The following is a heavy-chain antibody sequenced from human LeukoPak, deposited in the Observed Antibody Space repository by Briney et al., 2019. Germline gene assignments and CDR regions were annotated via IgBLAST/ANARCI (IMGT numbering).Heavy chain of an antibody. V-gene: IGHV3-30*02. D-gene: IGHD6-19*01. CDR2: IRYDGSNK. Sequence: GGSLRLSCAASGFTFSSYGMHWVRQAPGKGLEWVAFIRYDGSNKYYADSVKGRFTISRANSKNTLYLQMNSLRAEDTAVYYCAKDRDSSGWYRQLWGQGTLVTVSS. J-gene: IGHJ4*02. CDR1: GFTFSSYG. CDR3: AKDRDSSGWYRQL.